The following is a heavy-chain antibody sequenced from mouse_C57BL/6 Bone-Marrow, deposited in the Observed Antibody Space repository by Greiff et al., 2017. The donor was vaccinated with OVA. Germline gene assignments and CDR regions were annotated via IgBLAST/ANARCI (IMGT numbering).Heavy chain of an antibody. CDR1: GYTFTSYW. V-gene: IGHV1-7*01. CDR2: INPSSGYT. Sequence: QVQLQQSGAELAKPGASVKLSCKASGYTFTSYWMHWVKQRPGQGLEWIGYINPSSGYTKYNQKFKDKATLTADKSSSTAYMQLSSLTCEDSAVYYCAKYYYGPYWYFDVWGTGTTVTVSS. CDR3: AKYYYGPYWYFDV. D-gene: IGHD1-1*01. J-gene: IGHJ1*03.